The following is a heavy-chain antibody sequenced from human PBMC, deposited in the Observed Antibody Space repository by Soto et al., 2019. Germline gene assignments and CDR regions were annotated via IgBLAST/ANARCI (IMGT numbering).Heavy chain of an antibody. CDR3: ASSITIFGVVTDDYYYGMDV. V-gene: IGHV5-10-1*01. Sequence: GESLKISCKGSGYSFTSYWISWVRQMPGKGLEWMGRIDPSDSYTNYSPSFQGHVTISADKSISTAYLQWSSLKASDTAMYYCASSITIFGVVTDDYYYGMDVWGQGTTVTVS. J-gene: IGHJ6*02. D-gene: IGHD3-3*01. CDR2: IDPSDSYT. CDR1: GYSFTSYW.